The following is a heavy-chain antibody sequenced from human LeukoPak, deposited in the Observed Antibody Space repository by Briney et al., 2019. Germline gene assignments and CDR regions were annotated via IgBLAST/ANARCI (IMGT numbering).Heavy chain of an antibody. D-gene: IGHD6-13*01. J-gene: IGHJ4*02. Sequence: PGGSLRLSCAASGFRLSTYWMSWVRQAPGKGLEGVANIKQDGSEKCYVDSVKGRFTISRDNGKNSLYLQMNSLRAEDTAVYYCARDGKSAALDYWGQGTLVTVSS. V-gene: IGHV3-7*01. CDR1: GFRLSTYW. CDR2: IKQDGSEK. CDR3: ARDGKSAALDY.